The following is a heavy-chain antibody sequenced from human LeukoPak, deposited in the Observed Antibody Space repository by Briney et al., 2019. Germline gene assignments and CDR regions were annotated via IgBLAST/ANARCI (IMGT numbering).Heavy chain of an antibody. CDR3: ATLRGGLTVTGTPYYFES. D-gene: IGHD6-19*01. Sequence: GGSLRLSCAASGFTFSTYAMHWVRQAPGKGLEWVAVISYDGSNKYYADSMKGRFTISRDNSKNTLYLQMSSLRVEDTAVYYCATLRGGLTVTGTPYYFESWGRGTLVAVSS. CDR2: ISYDGSNK. V-gene: IGHV3-30-3*01. J-gene: IGHJ4*02. CDR1: GFTFSTYA.